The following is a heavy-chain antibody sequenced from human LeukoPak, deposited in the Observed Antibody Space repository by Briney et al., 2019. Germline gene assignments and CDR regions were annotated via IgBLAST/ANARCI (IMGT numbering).Heavy chain of an antibody. V-gene: IGHV3-30-3*01. D-gene: IGHD1-1*01. Sequence: GRSLRLSCAASGFTFSNYAMHWVRQAPGKGLEWVAVLSYDGSDKYYADSVKGRFTISRDNSKNTLYLQMNSLRAEDTAVYYCAKAPPYKKYFDYWGQGTLVTVSS. CDR1: GFTFSNYA. CDR2: LSYDGSDK. CDR3: AKAPPYKKYFDY. J-gene: IGHJ4*02.